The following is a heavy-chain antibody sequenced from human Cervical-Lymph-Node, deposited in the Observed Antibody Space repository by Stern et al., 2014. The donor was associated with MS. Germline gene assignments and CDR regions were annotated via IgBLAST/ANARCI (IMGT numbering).Heavy chain of an antibody. J-gene: IGHJ5*02. Sequence: QEQPVQSGAEVKEPGSSVKVSCKFIGGISWVRQAPGQGLEWMGGVIAFVGISNYAQKFQGRLTITADTSTNTTYLHLNRLTPGATAIYYCARGGGDNWFDPWGQGTLVTVSS. CDR3: ARGGGDNWFDP. CDR1: GG. CDR2: VIAFVGIS. D-gene: IGHD3-16*01. V-gene: IGHV1-69*17.